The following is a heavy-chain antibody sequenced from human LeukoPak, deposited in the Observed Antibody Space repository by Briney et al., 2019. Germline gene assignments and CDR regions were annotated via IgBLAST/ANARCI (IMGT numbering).Heavy chain of an antibody. CDR1: GGSISSGSYY. Sequence: SETLSLTCTVSGGSISSGSYYWSWIRQPAGKGLEWIGRIYTSGSTNYNPSLKSRVTISVDTSKNQFSLKLSSVTAADTAVYYCARSELRYFDWTRAYYFDYWGQGTLVTVSS. CDR2: IYTSGST. CDR3: ARSELRYFDWTRAYYFDY. J-gene: IGHJ4*02. V-gene: IGHV4-61*02. D-gene: IGHD3-9*01.